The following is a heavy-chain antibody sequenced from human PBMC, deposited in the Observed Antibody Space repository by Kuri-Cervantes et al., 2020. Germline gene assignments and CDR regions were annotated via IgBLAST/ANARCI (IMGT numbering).Heavy chain of an antibody. Sequence: SETLSLTCTVSGGSISSSSYYWGWIRQPPGKGLEWIGSIYYSGSTYYNPSLKSRVTISVDTSKNQFSLKLSSVTAADTAVYYCARGQEYCSGGSCCSYYFDYWGQGTLVTVSS. CDR1: GGSISSSSYY. CDR2: IYYSGST. D-gene: IGHD2-15*01. CDR3: ARGQEYCSGGSCCSYYFDY. J-gene: IGHJ4*02. V-gene: IGHV4-39*01.